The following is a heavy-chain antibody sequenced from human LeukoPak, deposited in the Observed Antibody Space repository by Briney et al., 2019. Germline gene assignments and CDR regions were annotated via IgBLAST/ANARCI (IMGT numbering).Heavy chain of an antibody. CDR3: EKGTDPNSAIFDY. V-gene: IGHV3-23*01. J-gene: IGHJ4*02. CDR2: ISGSGSTT. CDR1: GFTFSSYG. Sequence: GGSLRLSCAASGFTFSSYGMTWVRQAPGKGLEWVSAISGSGSTTYYADSVKGRFTISRDTSKNTLYLQMNSLRAEDTAIYYCEKGTDPNSAIFDYWGQGTLVTVSS. D-gene: IGHD1-26*01.